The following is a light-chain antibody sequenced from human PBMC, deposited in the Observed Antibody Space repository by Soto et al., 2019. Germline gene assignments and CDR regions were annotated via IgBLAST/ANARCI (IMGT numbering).Light chain of an antibody. Sequence: SPLTQSPSSLSASVGDRVTITCRASQDISSYLAWYQQEPGKAPKLLIYAASTLQSGVPSRFSGSGSGTDFTLTISTLQPEDFATYYCQQLNSYPWTFGQGTKVEIK. CDR1: QDISSY. CDR2: AAS. J-gene: IGKJ1*01. V-gene: IGKV1-9*01. CDR3: QQLNSYPWT.